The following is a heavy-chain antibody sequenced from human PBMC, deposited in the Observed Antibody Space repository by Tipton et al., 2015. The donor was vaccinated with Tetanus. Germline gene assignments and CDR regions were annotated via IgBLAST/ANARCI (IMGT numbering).Heavy chain of an antibody. Sequence: QLVQSGGGLIQPGGSLRLSCAASGFTVSSNYMSWVRQAPGKGLEWVSVIYSGGSTNYANSVKGRFTISRDNSKNTLYLQMNSLRAEDTAVYYCARGSDSGYDWLSTEDAFDIWGQGTMVTVSS. V-gene: IGHV3-53*01. CDR1: GFTVSSNY. J-gene: IGHJ3*02. CDR3: ARGSDSGYDWLSTEDAFDI. D-gene: IGHD5-12*01. CDR2: IYSGGST.